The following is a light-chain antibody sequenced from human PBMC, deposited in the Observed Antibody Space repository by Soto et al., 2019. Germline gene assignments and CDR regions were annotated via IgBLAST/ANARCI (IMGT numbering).Light chain of an antibody. CDR3: QKYNGAPRT. CDR1: QDISGH. J-gene: IGKJ1*01. V-gene: IGKV1-27*01. Sequence: DIKVTQSPSSLSASVGDRVTITCRASQDISGHLAWYQQKPGKVPKLLIYEASTLQSRVPSRFSASGSGTDFTLTISSLQPEDVATYYCQKYNGAPRTFGQGTKVELK. CDR2: EAS.